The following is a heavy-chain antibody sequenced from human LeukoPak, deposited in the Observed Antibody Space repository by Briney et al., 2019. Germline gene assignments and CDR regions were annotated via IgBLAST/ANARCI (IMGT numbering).Heavy chain of an antibody. CDR1: GFTFSSYW. V-gene: IGHV3-74*01. J-gene: IGHJ4*02. D-gene: IGHD3-16*01. CDR3: ARDPSFLGDYFDY. Sequence: PGRSLRLSCAASGFTFSSYWMHWVRQAPGKGLVWVSRINSDGSSTSYADSVKGRFTISRDNAKNTLYLQMNSLRAEDTAVYYCARDPSFLGDYFDYWGQGTLVTVSS. CDR2: INSDGSST.